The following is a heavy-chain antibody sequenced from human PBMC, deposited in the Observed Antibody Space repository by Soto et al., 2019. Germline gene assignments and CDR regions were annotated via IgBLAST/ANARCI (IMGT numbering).Heavy chain of an antibody. CDR1: GFTFSDYY. Sequence: GSLRLSCAASGFTFSDYYMSWIRQAPGKGLEWVSYISSSGSTIYYADSVKGRFTISRDNAKNSLYLQMNSLRAEDTAVYYCARAHYYYGSGSYNLDYYYYYYMDVWGKGTTVTVS. V-gene: IGHV3-11*01. CDR2: ISSSGSTI. D-gene: IGHD3-10*01. CDR3: ARAHYYYGSGSYNLDYYYYYYMDV. J-gene: IGHJ6*03.